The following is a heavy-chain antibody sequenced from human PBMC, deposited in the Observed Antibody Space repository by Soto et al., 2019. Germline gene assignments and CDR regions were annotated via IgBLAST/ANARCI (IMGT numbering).Heavy chain of an antibody. CDR2: IYYSGST. CDR3: ASTGPGPSLVVPAAMSDGDWFDP. J-gene: IGHJ5*02. Sequence: SETLSLTCTVSGGSISSSSYYWGWIRQPPGKGLEWIGSIYYSGSTYYNPSLKSRVTISVDTSKNQFSLKLSSVTAADTAVYYCASTGPGPSLVVPAAMSDGDWFDPWGQGTLVTVSS. CDR1: GGSISSSSYY. V-gene: IGHV4-39*01. D-gene: IGHD2-2*01.